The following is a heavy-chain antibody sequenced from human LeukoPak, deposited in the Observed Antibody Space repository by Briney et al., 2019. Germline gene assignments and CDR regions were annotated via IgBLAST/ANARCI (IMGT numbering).Heavy chain of an antibody. CDR1: GFTFSSYG. V-gene: IGHV3-30*02. D-gene: IGHD3-10*01. CDR3: AKDREMYYFGSGSYYAFDI. CDR2: IRYDGSNK. Sequence: GGSLRLSCAASGFTFSSYGMHWVRQAPGKGLEWVAFIRYDGSNKYYADSVKGRFTISRDNSKNTLYLQMNSLRAEDTAVYYCAKDREMYYFGSGSYYAFDIWGQGTMVTVSS. J-gene: IGHJ3*02.